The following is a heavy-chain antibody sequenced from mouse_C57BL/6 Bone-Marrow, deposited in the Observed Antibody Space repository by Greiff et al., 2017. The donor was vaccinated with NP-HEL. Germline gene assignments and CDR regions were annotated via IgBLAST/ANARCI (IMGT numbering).Heavy chain of an antibody. CDR3: ASLTDYFDY. V-gene: IGHV2-2*01. CDR2: IWSGGST. D-gene: IGHD1-1*01. J-gene: IGHJ2*01. CDR1: GFSLTSYG. Sequence: VQLQESGPGLVQPSQSLSITCTVSGFSLTSYGVHWVRQSPGKGLEWLGVIWSGGSTDYNAAFISRLSISKDNSKSQVFFKMNSLQADDTAIYYCASLTDYFDYWGQGTTLTVSS.